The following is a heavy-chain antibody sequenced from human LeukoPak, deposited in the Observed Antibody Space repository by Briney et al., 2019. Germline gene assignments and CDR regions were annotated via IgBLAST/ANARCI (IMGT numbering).Heavy chain of an antibody. J-gene: IGHJ4*02. CDR3: ARGRDSPYYYDSSGYYY. V-gene: IGHV4-59*12. CDR1: GGSISSYY. Sequence: SETLSLTCTVSGGSISSYYWSWIRQPPGKGLEWIGYVYYSGSTNYNPSLKSRVTISVDTSKSQFSLRLSSVTAADTAVYYCARGRDSPYYYDSSGYYYWGQGTLVTVSS. D-gene: IGHD3-22*01. CDR2: VYYSGST.